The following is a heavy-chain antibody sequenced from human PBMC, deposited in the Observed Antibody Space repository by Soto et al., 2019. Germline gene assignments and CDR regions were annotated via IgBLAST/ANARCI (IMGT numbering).Heavy chain of an antibody. J-gene: IGHJ4*02. V-gene: IGHV3-48*01. CDR1: GVTFSSYS. D-gene: IGHD5-12*01. CDR3: ATLNHSGYDETYFDY. Sequence: GGSLRLSCAASGVTFSSYSRNWVRQAPGKGLEWVSYISSSSSTIYYADSVKGRFTISRDNAKNSLYLQMNSLRSEDTAVYYCATLNHSGYDETYFDYWGQGTLVTVSS. CDR2: ISSSSSTI.